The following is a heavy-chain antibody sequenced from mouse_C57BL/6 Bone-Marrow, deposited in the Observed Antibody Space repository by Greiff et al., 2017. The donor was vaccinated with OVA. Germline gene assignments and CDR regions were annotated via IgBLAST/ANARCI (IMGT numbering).Heavy chain of an antibody. CDR1: GYTFTSYW. CDR2: IDPSDSET. J-gene: IGHJ4*01. CDR3: ARGGSPDFYAMDY. V-gene: IGHV1-52*01. Sequence: QVQLQQPGAELVRPGSSVKLSCKASGYTFTSYWMHWVKQRPIQGLEWIGNIDPSDSETHYNQKFKDKATLTVDKSSSTAYMQLSSLTSEDSAVYYCARGGSPDFYAMDYWGQGTSVTVSS.